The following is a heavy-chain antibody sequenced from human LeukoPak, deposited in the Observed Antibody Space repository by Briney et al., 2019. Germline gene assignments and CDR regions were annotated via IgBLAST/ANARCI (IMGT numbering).Heavy chain of an antibody. V-gene: IGHV3-9*01. CDR3: AKDSFYDSSGYPDY. CDR1: GLTFDDYA. Sequence: GGSLRLSCAASGLTFDDYAMHWVRQAPGKGLEWVSGISWNSGSIGYADSVKGRFTISRDNAKNSLYLQMNSLRAEDTALYYCAKDSFYDSSGYPDYWGQETLVTVSS. CDR2: ISWNSGSI. J-gene: IGHJ4*02. D-gene: IGHD3-22*01.